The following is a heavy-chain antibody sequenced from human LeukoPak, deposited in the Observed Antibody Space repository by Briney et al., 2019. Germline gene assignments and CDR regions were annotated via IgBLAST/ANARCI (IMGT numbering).Heavy chain of an antibody. D-gene: IGHD1-26*01. CDR3: VGGSYYLPFDY. J-gene: IGHJ4*02. Sequence: GGSLRLSCAASGFTFSSYAMSWVRQAPGKGLEWVSAISGSGGSTYYADSVKGRFTISRDNSKNMLYLQMNSLRAEDTAVYYCVGGSYYLPFDYWGQGTLVTVSS. CDR1: GFTFSSYA. V-gene: IGHV3-23*01. CDR2: ISGSGGST.